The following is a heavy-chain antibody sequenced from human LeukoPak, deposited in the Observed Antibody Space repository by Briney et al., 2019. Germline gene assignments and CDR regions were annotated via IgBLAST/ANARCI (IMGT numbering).Heavy chain of an antibody. V-gene: IGHV3-21*04. J-gene: IGHJ4*02. CDR3: ARRAGDYSHPYDY. Sequence: PGGSLRLSCAASGFTFSTYIMNWVRQTPGKGLEWVSSIGTSTSYIYYADSVKGRFTISRDNSKNTLYLQMNSLRAEDTAVYYCARRAGDYSHPYDYWGQGTLDTVSS. D-gene: IGHD3-22*01. CDR1: GFTFSTYI. CDR2: IGTSTSYI.